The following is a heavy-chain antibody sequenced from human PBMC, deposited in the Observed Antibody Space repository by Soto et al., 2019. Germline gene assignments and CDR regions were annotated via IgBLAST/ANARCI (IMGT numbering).Heavy chain of an antibody. CDR3: GKERRGSSSFVCSY. D-gene: IGHD6-6*01. Sequence: GGSLRLSGAACGFTFSSYSMSWVRQAPWKGLEWVSAISGNGADTSYADSVRGRFTISRDNSKDTLFLQMNSLRADDTAVYYCGKERRGSSSFVCSYWGQRTLVTVCS. V-gene: IGHV3-23*01. CDR1: GFTFSSYS. J-gene: IGHJ4*02. CDR2: ISGNGADT.